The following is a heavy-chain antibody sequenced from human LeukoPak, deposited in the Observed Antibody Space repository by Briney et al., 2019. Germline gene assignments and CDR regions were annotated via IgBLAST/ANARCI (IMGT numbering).Heavy chain of an antibody. J-gene: IGHJ4*02. D-gene: IGHD3-3*01. CDR3: ASFYDFWSGPCDY. V-gene: IGHV4-30-4*01. CDR1: GGSISSSDYY. Sequence: PSETLSLTCTVSGGSISSSDYYWRWIRQPPGKGLEWIGYIYYSGSTYYNPSLKSRVTISVDTSKNQFSLKLSSVTAADTAVYYCASFYDFWSGPCDYWGQGTLVTVSS. CDR2: IYYSGST.